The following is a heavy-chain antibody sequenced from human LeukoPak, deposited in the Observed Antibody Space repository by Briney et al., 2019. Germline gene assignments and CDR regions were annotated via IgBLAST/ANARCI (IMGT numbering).Heavy chain of an antibody. CDR3: ARGSSGWYGGAGY. J-gene: IGHJ4*02. Sequence: SETLSLTCTVSGGSISSYYWSWIRQPPGKGLEWIGYIYYSGSTNYNPSLKSRVTISVDTSKNQFSLKLSSVTAADTAVYYCARGSSGWYGGAGYWGQGTLVTVSS. CDR2: IYYSGST. CDR1: GGSISSYY. D-gene: IGHD6-19*01. V-gene: IGHV4-59*08.